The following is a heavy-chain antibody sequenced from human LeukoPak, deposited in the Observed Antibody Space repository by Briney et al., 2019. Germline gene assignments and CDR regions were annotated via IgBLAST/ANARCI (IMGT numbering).Heavy chain of an antibody. Sequence: ASVKVSCKASGYTFTSYGISWVRQAPGQGLEWMGWISAYNGNTNYAQKLQGRVTMTTDTSTSTAYMELRSLRSDDAAVYYCARDEAARRSFDYWGQGTLVTVSS. J-gene: IGHJ4*02. CDR2: ISAYNGNT. V-gene: IGHV1-18*01. CDR3: ARDEAARRSFDY. D-gene: IGHD6-6*01. CDR1: GYTFTSYG.